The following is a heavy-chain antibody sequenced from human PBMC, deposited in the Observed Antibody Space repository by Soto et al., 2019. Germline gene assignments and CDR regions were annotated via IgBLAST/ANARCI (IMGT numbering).Heavy chain of an antibody. Sequence: QVQLVESGGGGVQPGRPLRLSCAASGFTFTNYGMHWVRQAPGKGLGWVAVLWYDGSNKYYADAVKGRFTISKDNSQNTLYRQMNNLRAEDTAMYYCTRDPYGGSRYYFDSWGQGTLVTVSS. CDR2: LWYDGSNK. V-gene: IGHV3-33*01. J-gene: IGHJ4*02. CDR1: GFTFTNYG. D-gene: IGHD1-26*01. CDR3: TRDPYGGSRYYFDS.